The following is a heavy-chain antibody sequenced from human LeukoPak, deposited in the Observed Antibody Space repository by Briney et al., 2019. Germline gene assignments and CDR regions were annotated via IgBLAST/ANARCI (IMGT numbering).Heavy chain of an antibody. V-gene: IGHV5-51*01. CDR1: GYSFTNYW. CDR3: ARMRKGVSSGPDY. Sequence: GESLKISCEGSGYSFTNYWIGWVRQMPGKGLGWMGSFYPGDSDTRYSPSFQGQVTISADKSISTAYLQWSSLKASDTAMYYCARMRKGVSSGPDYWGQGTLVTVSS. D-gene: IGHD3-22*01. CDR2: FYPGDSDT. J-gene: IGHJ4*02.